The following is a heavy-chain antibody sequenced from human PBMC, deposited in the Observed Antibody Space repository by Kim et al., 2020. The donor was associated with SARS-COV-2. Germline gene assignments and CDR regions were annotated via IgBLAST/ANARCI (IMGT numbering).Heavy chain of an antibody. Sequence: GGSLRLSCEASGFSFSNYGMSWVRQAPGKGLECVSSIDGSGGVTSYAGSVRGRFTISRENSRNTLYLQMNSLRADDTAVYYCARTWNYDYWCQGILVTVSS. CDR2: IDGSGGVT. D-gene: IGHD1-7*01. CDR1: GFSFSNYG. J-gene: IGHJ4*02. V-gene: IGHV3-23*01. CDR3: ARTWNYDY.